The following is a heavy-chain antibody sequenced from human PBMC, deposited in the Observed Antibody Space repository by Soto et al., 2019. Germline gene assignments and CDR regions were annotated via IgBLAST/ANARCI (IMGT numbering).Heavy chain of an antibody. CDR2: VSSDGSAT. D-gene: IGHD6-6*01. CDR3: ASRIAARPSGAFDI. J-gene: IGHJ3*02. Sequence: GGSLRLSCAASGFTFSSYWMHWVRQAPGKGLVWVSRVSSDGSATNYADSVKGRFTISRDNAKNTLYLQMNSLRTEDTAVYYCASRIAARPSGAFDIWGQGTMVTVSS. V-gene: IGHV3-74*01. CDR1: GFTFSSYW.